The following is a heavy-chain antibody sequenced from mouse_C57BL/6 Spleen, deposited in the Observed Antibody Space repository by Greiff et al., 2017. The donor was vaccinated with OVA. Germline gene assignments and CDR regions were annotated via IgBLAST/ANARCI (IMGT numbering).Heavy chain of an antibody. CDR2: IYPGDGDT. CDR3: ARSDSSGSWFAY. CDR1: GYAFSSSW. Sequence: VKLVESGPELVKPGASVKISCKASGYAFSSSWMNWVKQRPGKGLEWIGRIYPGDGDTNYNGKFKGKATLTADKSSSTAYMQLSSLTSEDSAVYFCARSDSSGSWFAYWGQGTLVTVSA. D-gene: IGHD3-2*02. J-gene: IGHJ3*01. V-gene: IGHV1-82*01.